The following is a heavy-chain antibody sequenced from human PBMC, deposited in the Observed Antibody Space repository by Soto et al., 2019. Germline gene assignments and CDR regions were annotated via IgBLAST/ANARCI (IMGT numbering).Heavy chain of an antibody. V-gene: IGHV3-23*01. CDR3: AKDGFYYGSGSYMPNWFDP. D-gene: IGHD3-10*01. CDR1: GLTFCSYA. CDR2: VGGSGGYT. J-gene: IGHJ5*02. Sequence: GGSLRLCCAASGLTFCSYAMSWVRQAPGKGLEWVSAVGGSGGYTYYPDSVKGRFTISRDNSKNTLYLQMNSLRAEDTAVYYCAKDGFYYGSGSYMPNWFDPRGQGTQVTVSS.